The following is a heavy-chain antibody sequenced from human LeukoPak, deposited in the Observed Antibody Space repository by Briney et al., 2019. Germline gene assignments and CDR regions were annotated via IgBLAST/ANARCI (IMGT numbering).Heavy chain of an antibody. Sequence: GGSLRLSCAASGFSVSSNYMSWVRQAPGKGLEWVSDIYSGGTGGSTYYADSVKGRFNITRDDSKNTLYLQMNSLRAEDTAVYYCARDRELERNWFDPWGQGTLVIVSS. CDR2: IYSGGTGGST. CDR3: ARDRELERNWFDP. V-gene: IGHV3-66*01. CDR1: GFSVSSNY. J-gene: IGHJ5*02. D-gene: IGHD1-1*01.